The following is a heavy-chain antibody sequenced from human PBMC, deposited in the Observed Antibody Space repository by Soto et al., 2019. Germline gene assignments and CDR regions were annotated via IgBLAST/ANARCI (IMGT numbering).Heavy chain of an antibody. CDR1: GGSISSGDYY. V-gene: IGHV4-30-4*01. J-gene: IGHJ5*02. CDR2: IYYSGST. D-gene: IGHD6-6*01. CDR3: AREERIAAFSGKWFDP. Sequence: PLETLSLTCTVSGGSISSGDYYWSWIRPPPGKGLEWIGNIYYSGSTYDNPSLNSRVTISVDTSKNQYSLKLSSVTAADTAVNYCAREERIAAFSGKWFDPWGQGTLVTVSS.